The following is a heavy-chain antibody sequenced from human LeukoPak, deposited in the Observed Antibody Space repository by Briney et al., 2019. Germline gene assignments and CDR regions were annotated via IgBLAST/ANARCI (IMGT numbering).Heavy chain of an antibody. CDR1: GYTFTSYG. CDR3: ARSDYDYVWGSYRDDY. V-gene: IGHV1-18*01. CDR2: ISAYNGNT. Sequence: GASVKVSCKASGYTFTSYGISWVRQAPGQGLEWMGWISAYNGNTNYAQKLQGRVTMTTDTSTSTAYMELRSLRSDDTAVYYCARSDYDYVWGSYRDDYWGQGTLVTVSS. D-gene: IGHD3-16*02. J-gene: IGHJ4*02.